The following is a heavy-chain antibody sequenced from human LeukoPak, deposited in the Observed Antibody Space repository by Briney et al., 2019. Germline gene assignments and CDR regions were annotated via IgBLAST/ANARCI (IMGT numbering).Heavy chain of an antibody. J-gene: IGHJ3*02. D-gene: IGHD4-17*01. CDR2: ISYIVTN. CDR3: ARDLVTVTKGFDI. V-gene: IGHV4-59*11. Sequence: PSETLSLTCAVSGDSFSSHYWTWIRQAPGRGLEWFWYISYIVTNNYTTSLKSRVAISIDTSKTKFSLKLTSVTPADTAVYYSARDLVTVTKGFDIWGLGTMVSVSS. CDR1: GDSFSSHY.